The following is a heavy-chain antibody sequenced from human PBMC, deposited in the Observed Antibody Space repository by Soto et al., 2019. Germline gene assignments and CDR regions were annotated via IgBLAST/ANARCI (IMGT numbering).Heavy chain of an antibody. CDR2: IYYRGNA. CDR3: ARLEGLATISYYFDF. D-gene: IGHD3-9*01. Sequence: QLQLQESGPGLVKPSETLSLTCSVSDDSINSDKYYWGWIRQPPGKGLEWIGSIYYRGNAYYNPSLQTRVTRSLDKSRVQFSLKLNSVTAADSSMYFCARLEGLATISYYFDFWGPGALVTVSS. V-gene: IGHV4-39*01. J-gene: IGHJ4*02. CDR1: DDSINSDKYY.